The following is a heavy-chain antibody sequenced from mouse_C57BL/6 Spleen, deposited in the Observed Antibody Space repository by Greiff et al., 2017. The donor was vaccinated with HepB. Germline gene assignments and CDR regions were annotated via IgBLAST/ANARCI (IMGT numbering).Heavy chain of an antibody. Sequence: QVQLQQPGAELVKPGASVKVSCTASGYTFTSYWMHWVKQRPGQGLEWIGRIHPSDSATNYTQKFKGKATLTVDKSSSTAYRQLSSLTSEDSAVYYCAIGTVGATRYFDVWGTGTTVTVSS. CDR1: GYTFTSYW. CDR3: AIGTVGATRYFDV. CDR2: IHPSDSAT. J-gene: IGHJ1*03. V-gene: IGHV1-74*01. D-gene: IGHD1-1*01.